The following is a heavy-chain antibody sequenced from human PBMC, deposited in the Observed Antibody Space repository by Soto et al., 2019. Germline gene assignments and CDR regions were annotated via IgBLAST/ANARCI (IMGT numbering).Heavy chain of an antibody. J-gene: IGHJ3*01. Sequence: QVQLQESGPGLVKPSGTLSLTYAVSGGAISSSNWWSWVRQPPGKGLERIGEIYHSGSTNYNPSLKGRVTISVDKSKNQSSLNLSSVPAAYTAVYSCAKVVDRQLSSAFFGAFDLWGQGTMVTVSS. CDR1: GGAISSSNW. D-gene: IGHD5-18*01. CDR2: IYHSGST. CDR3: AKVVDRQLSSAFFGAFDL. V-gene: IGHV4-4*02.